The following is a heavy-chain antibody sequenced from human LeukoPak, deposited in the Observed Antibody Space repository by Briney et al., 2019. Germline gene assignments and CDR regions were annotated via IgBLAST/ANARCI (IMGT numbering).Heavy chain of an antibody. J-gene: IGHJ4*02. Sequence: PGGSLRLSCAASGFTFSSYGMHWVRQAPGKGLEWVAVISYDGSNKYYADSAKGRFTISRDNSKNTLYLQMNSLRAEDTAVYYCAREGRRYCSGGSCYLCYWGQGTLVTVSS. CDR2: ISYDGSNK. V-gene: IGHV3-30*19. CDR3: AREGRRYCSGGSCYLCY. CDR1: GFTFSSYG. D-gene: IGHD2-15*01.